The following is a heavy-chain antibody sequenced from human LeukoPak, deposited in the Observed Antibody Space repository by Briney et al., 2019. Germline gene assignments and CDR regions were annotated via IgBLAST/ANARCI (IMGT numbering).Heavy chain of an antibody. CDR2: IYPGASDT. J-gene: IGHJ4*02. CDR3: ARRAFASGDYFDY. V-gene: IGHV5-51*01. CDR1: GYSFTSYW. Sequence: GESLKISCKGSGYSFTSYWIGWVRQMPGKGLEWMGIIYPGASDTRSSPSFQGQVTISADKSISTAYLQWSSLKASDTAMYFCARRAFASGDYFDYWGQGTLVTVSS. D-gene: IGHD3-10*01.